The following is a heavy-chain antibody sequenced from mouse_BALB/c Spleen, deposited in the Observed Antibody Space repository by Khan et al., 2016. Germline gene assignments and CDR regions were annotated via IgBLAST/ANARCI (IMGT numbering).Heavy chain of an antibody. J-gene: IGHJ3*01. CDR3: TTGFAY. CDR2: IRMKSNNYAT. V-gene: IGHV6-6*02. CDR1: GFTFSNYW. Sequence: EVQLQESGGGLVQPGGSMKLSCVASGFTFSNYWMNWVRQSPEKGLEWVAEIRMKSNNYATHYAESVKGRFTISRADSKSSVDLQMINLRAEDTCMYYCTTGFAYWGQGTLLTVSA.